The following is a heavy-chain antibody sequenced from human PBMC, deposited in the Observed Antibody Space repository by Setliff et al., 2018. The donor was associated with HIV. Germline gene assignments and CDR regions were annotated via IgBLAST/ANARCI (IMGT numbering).Heavy chain of an antibody. J-gene: IGHJ4*02. Sequence: SETLSLTCIVSGGSISSSSYYWGWIRQPPGKGLEWIGTVYYSGSTYYNPSLKSRVTISVDTSENQFFLKLSSVTAADTAVYYCARDGYSSSWYVISGSFDYWGQGILVTVSS. CDR3: ARDGYSSSWYVISGSFDY. CDR1: GGSISSSSYY. D-gene: IGHD6-13*01. V-gene: IGHV4-39*07. CDR2: VYYSGST.